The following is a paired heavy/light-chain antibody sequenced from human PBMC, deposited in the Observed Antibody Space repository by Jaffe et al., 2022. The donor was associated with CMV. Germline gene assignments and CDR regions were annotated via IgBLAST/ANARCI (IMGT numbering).Light chain of an antibody. CDR3: AAWDDSLSGPRWV. J-gene: IGLJ3*02. V-gene: IGLV1-47*01. CDR1: SSNIGSNY. Sequence: QSVLTQPPSASGTPGQRVTISCSGSSSNIGSNYVYWYQQLPGTAPKLLIYRNNQRPSGVPDRFSGSKSGTSASLAISGLRSEDEADYYCAAWDDSLSGPRWVFGGGTKLTVL. CDR2: RNN.
Heavy chain of an antibody. CDR1: GGSVSSGSYY. CDR2: IYYSGST. J-gene: IGHJ6*02. CDR3: ARIGSDIVVVPAAHRAYYYYGMDV. D-gene: IGHD2-2*01. V-gene: IGHV4-61*01. Sequence: QVQLQESGPGLVKPSETLSLTCTVSGGSVSSGSYYWSWIRQPPGKGLEWIGYIYYSGSTNYNPSLKSRVTISVDTSKNQFSLKLSSVTAADTAVYYCARIGSDIVVVPAAHRAYYYYGMDVWGQGTTVTVSS.